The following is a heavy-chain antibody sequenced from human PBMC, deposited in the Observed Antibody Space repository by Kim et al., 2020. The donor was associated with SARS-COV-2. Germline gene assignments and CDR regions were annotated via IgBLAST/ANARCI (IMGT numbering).Heavy chain of an antibody. J-gene: IGHJ6*02. V-gene: IGHV5-51*01. CDR3: ARRIGDFTPQYGLDF. Sequence: GESLKISCKGSGYSFTNYWIAWVRQMSGKGLEWMGIIYPDDSDTRYSPSFQGQVTISADKSISTAYLQWSSLKASDTAMYYCARRIGDFTPQYGLDFWSQGTTITVSS. CDR2: IYPDDSDT. CDR1: GYSFTNYW. D-gene: IGHD2-21*02.